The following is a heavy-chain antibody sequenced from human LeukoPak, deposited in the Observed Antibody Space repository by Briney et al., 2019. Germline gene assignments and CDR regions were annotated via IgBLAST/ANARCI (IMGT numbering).Heavy chain of an antibody. CDR1: GGSISSSYYY. CDR2: IFYSGST. Sequence: PSETLSLTCTDSGGSISSSYYYWGWIRQPPGKGLEWIGSIFYSGSTYYNPSLKSRVTISVDTSKNQFSLKLSSVTAADTAMYYCARQRSSEFDYWGQGTLVTVSS. V-gene: IGHV4-39*01. J-gene: IGHJ4*02. D-gene: IGHD6-25*01. CDR3: ARQRSSEFDY.